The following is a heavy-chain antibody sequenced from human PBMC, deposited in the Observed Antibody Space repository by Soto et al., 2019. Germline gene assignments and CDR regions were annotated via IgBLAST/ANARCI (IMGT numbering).Heavy chain of an antibody. Sequence: SVKVSCKASGGTFSSYTISWVRQAPGQGLEWMGRIIPILGIANYAQKFQERVTITRDMSTSTAYMELSSLRSEDTAVYYCAASYGDSTYYYYMDVWGKGTTVTVSS. CDR1: GGTFSSYT. CDR3: AASYGDSTYYYYMDV. CDR2: IIPILGIA. J-gene: IGHJ6*03. V-gene: IGHV1-69*02. D-gene: IGHD4-17*01.